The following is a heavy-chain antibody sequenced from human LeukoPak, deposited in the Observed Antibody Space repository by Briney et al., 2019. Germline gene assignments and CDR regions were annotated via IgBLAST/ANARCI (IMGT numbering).Heavy chain of an antibody. CDR2: IYYSGST. J-gene: IGHJ4*02. D-gene: IGHD1-14*01. CDR3: VRHDLIGITGGNFDY. Sequence: SQTLSLTCTVSGGSISSGGYYWSWIRQHPGKGLEWIGYIYYSGSTYYNPSLKSRVTVSVDTSKNQFSLKLNSVTAADTAVYYCVRHDLIGITGGNFDYWGQGTLVSVSS. CDR1: GGSISSGGYY. V-gene: IGHV4-31*03.